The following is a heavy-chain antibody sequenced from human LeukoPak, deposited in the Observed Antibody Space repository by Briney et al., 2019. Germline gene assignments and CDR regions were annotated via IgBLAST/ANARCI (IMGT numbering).Heavy chain of an antibody. J-gene: IGHJ4*02. CDR2: ISYDGGNT. CDR3: AKEGTGVHFDY. CDR1: GFTFSSNA. V-gene: IGHV3-30-3*01. D-gene: IGHD1-1*01. Sequence: GGSLRLSCAASGFTFSSNAIHWVRQAPGKGLEWVAEISYDGGNTYYADSVKGRFTISRDNSKNTLYLQMNSLRAEDTAVYYCAKEGTGVHFDYWGQGTLVTVSS.